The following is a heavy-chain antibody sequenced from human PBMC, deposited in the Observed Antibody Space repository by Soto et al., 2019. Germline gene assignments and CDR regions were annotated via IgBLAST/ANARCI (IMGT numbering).Heavy chain of an antibody. Sequence: ASVKVSCKASGYTFTSYAMHWVRQAPGQRLEWMGWINAGNGNTGYAQKFQGRVTMTRNTSISTAYMELSSLRSEDTAVYYCARPLRFGRWLTDWGQGTLVTVS. D-gene: IGHD3-10*01. CDR1: GYTFTSYA. V-gene: IGHV1-3*01. J-gene: IGHJ4*02. CDR2: INAGNGNT. CDR3: ARPLRFGRWLTD.